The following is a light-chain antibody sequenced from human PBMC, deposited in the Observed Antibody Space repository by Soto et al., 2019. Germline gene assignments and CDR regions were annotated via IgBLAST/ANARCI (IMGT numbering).Light chain of an antibody. CDR1: QSISTR. CDR2: QAS. J-gene: IGKJ1*01. V-gene: IGKV1-5*03. Sequence: DIQMTQSPSTLSASIGDRVTITCRTSQSISTRLAWFQQKLGRAPKLLIYQASSLESGVPSRFSGSGSGTQFTLTISSLQPEDFATYYCKQYNRYWTFGQGTKVEIK. CDR3: KQYNRYWT.